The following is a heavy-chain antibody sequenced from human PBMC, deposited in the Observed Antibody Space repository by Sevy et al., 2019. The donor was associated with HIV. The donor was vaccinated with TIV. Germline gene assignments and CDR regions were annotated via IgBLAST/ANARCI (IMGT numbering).Heavy chain of an antibody. Sequence: ASVKVSCKVSGYTLTELSIHWVGQAPGKGLEWLVTFDPEDGKTIYAQNFQGRVTMTEDTSTDTTYMELSSLRSEDTAVYYCASTRDYYDSSGYYFDYWGQGTLVTVSS. CDR2: FDPEDGKT. J-gene: IGHJ4*02. CDR1: GYTLTELS. D-gene: IGHD3-22*01. CDR3: ASTRDYYDSSGYYFDY. V-gene: IGHV1-24*01.